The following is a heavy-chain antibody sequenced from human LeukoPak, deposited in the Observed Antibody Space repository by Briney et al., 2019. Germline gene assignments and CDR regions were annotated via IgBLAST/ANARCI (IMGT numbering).Heavy chain of an antibody. J-gene: IGHJ4*02. CDR3: ARGSIGAPHHFDY. CDR2: IHPSTGNP. V-gene: IGHV7-4-1*02. Sequence: GASVKVSCKASGYSFTNYAMNWVRQAPGQGLEWMGWIHPSTGNPTYAQGFTGRFVFSLDTSVSTAYLQISNLKAEDTAVYYCARGSIGAPHHFDYWGQGTLVTVSS. D-gene: IGHD3-10*01. CDR1: GYSFTNYA.